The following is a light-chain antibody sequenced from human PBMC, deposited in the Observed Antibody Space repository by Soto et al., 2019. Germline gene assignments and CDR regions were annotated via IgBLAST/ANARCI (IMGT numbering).Light chain of an antibody. CDR1: SSDVGSYNL. CDR2: EVS. Sequence: QSALTQPASVSGSPGQSITISCTGTSSDVGSYNLVSWYQQHPGKAPKLMIYEVSKRPSGVSNRFSGSKSGNTASLTISGLQAEDETDYYCCSYAGSSTVFGGGTKVTAL. V-gene: IGLV2-23*02. CDR3: CSYAGSSTV. J-gene: IGLJ2*01.